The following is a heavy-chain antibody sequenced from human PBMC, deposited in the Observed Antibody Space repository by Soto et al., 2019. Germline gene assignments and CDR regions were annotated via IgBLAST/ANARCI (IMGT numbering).Heavy chain of an antibody. V-gene: IGHV4-59*01. Sequence: ETQSHTYTVSGVYIMSYYWSWFRQPPGQGLEWIGYIYYSGSTNYNPPLKSRVTISVDTSKHQYSLKLGSVTAADTAVYYCAREGAARSIDYWGQGTLV. CDR2: IYYSGST. J-gene: IGHJ4*02. CDR1: GVYIMSYY. D-gene: IGHD6-6*01. CDR3: AREGAARSIDY.